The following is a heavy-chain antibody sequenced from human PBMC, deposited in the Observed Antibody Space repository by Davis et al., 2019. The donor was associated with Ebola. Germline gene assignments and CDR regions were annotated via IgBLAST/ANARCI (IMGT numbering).Heavy chain of an antibody. Sequence: ASVKVSCKASGYTFTGYYMHWVRQAPGQGLEWMGWINPNSGGTNYAQKFQGRVTMTRDTSISTAYMELSRLRSDDTAVYYCARDLDYYGSGSWDYYYYGMDVWGQGTTVTVSS. D-gene: IGHD3-10*01. J-gene: IGHJ6*02. CDR1: GYTFTGYY. V-gene: IGHV1-2*02. CDR3: ARDLDYYGSGSWDYYYYGMDV. CDR2: INPNSGGT.